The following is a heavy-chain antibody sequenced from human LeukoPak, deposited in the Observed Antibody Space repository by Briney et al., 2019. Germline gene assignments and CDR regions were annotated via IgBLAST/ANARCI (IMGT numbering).Heavy chain of an antibody. V-gene: IGHV3-21*01. Sequence: PGGSLRLSCAASGFTFNLYSMNWVRQAPGKGLQWVSSISSSGAKTYYADSLKGRVTISRDNANNSYYLEMNSLVAEDTAVYYCARDPIAGVGGGSFDYWGQGVLVTVSS. D-gene: IGHD3-16*01. CDR3: ARDPIAGVGGGSFDY. CDR1: GFTFNLYS. J-gene: IGHJ4*02. CDR2: ISSSGAKT.